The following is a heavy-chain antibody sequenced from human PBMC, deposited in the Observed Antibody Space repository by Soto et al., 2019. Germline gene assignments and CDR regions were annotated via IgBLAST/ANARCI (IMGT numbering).Heavy chain of an antibody. J-gene: IGHJ4*02. V-gene: IGHV1-69*10. D-gene: IGHD3-3*01. CDR2: IIPILGTA. CDR3: ARDRTSSFWTPRGYYFDY. Sequence: SVKVSCKASGGTFSSYAISWVRQAPGQGLEWMGGIIPILGTANYAQKFQGRVTITADKSTSTAYMELSSLRSEDTAVYYCARDRTSSFWTPRGYYFDYWGQGTLVTVAS. CDR1: GGTFSSYA.